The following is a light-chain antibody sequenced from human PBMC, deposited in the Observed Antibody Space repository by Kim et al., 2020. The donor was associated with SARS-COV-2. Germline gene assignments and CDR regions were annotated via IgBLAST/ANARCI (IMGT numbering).Light chain of an antibody. V-gene: IGKV3-20*01. CDR1: QSVSSNY. CDR2: DAF. Sequence: EIVLTQSPGTLSLSPGERATLSCRASQSVSSNYLAWYQQKPGQAPRLLIYDAFSRATGIPDRLSGSGSGTDFTLTISRLEPEDFAVYYCQQYGSSPCTFGQRTNLEI. CDR3: QQYGSSPCT. J-gene: IGKJ2*02.